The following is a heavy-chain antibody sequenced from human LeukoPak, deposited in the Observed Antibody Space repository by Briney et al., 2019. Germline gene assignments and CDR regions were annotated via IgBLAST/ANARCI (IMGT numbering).Heavy chain of an antibody. D-gene: IGHD4-17*01. CDR2: ISSNNNYI. J-gene: IGHJ4*02. V-gene: IGHV3-21*01. Sequence: GGSLRLSCVASGFTFSSYSMNWVRQAPGRGLEWVSSISSNNNYIYYADSVKGRFTISRDNAKNSLYLQMNSLRAEDTAVYYCARVQGSYYGDYADYWGQGTLVTVSS. CDR1: GFTFSSYS. CDR3: ARVQGSYYGDYADY.